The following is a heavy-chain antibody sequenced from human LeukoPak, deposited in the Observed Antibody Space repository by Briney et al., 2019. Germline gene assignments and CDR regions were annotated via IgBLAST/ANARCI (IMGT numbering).Heavy chain of an antibody. CDR3: ARGTVVPAAPGASAFDI. CDR1: GGTFSSYA. Sequence: SVKVSCKASGGTFSSYAISWVRQAPGQGLEWMGGIIPIFGTANYAQKFQGRVTITTDESTSTAYMELSSLRSEDTAVYYCARGTVVPAAPGASAFDIWGQGTMVTVSS. V-gene: IGHV1-69*05. D-gene: IGHD2-2*01. CDR2: IIPIFGTA. J-gene: IGHJ3*02.